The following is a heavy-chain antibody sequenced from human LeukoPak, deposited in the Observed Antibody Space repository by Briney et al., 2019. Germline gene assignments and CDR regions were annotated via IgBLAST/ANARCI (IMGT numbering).Heavy chain of an antibody. CDR3: ARGRYGTISRGWFDP. D-gene: IGHD1-14*01. CDR2: IYTSVST. J-gene: IGHJ5*02. Sequence: SETLSLTCTVSGGSISSGSYYWSWIRQPAGKGLEWIGRIYTSVSTNYNPSLKSRVTISVDTSKNQFSLKLSSVTAADTAVYYCARGRYGTISRGWFDPWGQGTLVTVSS. V-gene: IGHV4-61*02. CDR1: GGSISSGSYY.